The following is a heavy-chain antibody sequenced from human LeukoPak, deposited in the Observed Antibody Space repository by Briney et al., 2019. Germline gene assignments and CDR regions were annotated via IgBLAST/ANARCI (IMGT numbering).Heavy chain of an antibody. CDR3: ARRPYSSGRYVDY. J-gene: IGHJ4*02. D-gene: IGHD6-19*01. V-gene: IGHV3-33*08. Sequence: GGSLRLSCAASGLTFSSYAMSWVRQAPGKGLEWVAVIWYDGSNKYYADSVKGRFTIARDNSKNTLYLQMNSLRAEDTAVYYCARRPYSSGRYVDYWGQGTLVTVSS. CDR1: GLTFSSYA. CDR2: IWYDGSNK.